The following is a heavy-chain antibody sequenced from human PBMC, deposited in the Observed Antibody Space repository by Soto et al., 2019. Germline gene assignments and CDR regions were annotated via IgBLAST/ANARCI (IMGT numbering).Heavy chain of an antibody. CDR2: IIPIFGTA. V-gene: IGHV1-69*01. CDR1: GGTFSSYA. J-gene: IGHJ4*02. CDR3: ARAPLADYYHSSGPPEGYFDY. Sequence: QVQLVQSGAEVKKPGSSVKVSCKASGGTFSSYAISWVRQAPGQGLEWMGGIIPIFGTANYAQKFQGRVTITADESTSTAYMELSSLRSEDTAVYYCARAPLADYYHSSGPPEGYFDYWGQGTLVTVSS. D-gene: IGHD3-22*01.